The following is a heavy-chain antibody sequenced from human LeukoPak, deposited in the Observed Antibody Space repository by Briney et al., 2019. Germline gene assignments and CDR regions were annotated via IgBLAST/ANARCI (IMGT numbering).Heavy chain of an antibody. CDR2: IYAGDSDT. CDR1: GYIFITYW. D-gene: IGHD4-23*01. Sequence: GESLKISCKGSGYIFITYWIGWVRQMPGKGLEWMGIIYAGDSDTRYSPSFQGQVTISADKSINTAYLQWSSLKASDTAMYYCARPDDYGGKPAAIHIWSQGTMVTVSS. V-gene: IGHV5-51*01. CDR3: ARPDDYGGKPAAIHI. J-gene: IGHJ3*02.